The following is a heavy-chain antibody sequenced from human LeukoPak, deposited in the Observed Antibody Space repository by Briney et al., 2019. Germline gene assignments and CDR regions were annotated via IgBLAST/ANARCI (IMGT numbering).Heavy chain of an antibody. CDR2: ISRGGNSI. J-gene: IGHJ3*02. V-gene: IGHV3-11*04. Sequence: GESLRLSCAASGFTFSDYYMNWLRQAPGKGLEWVSSISRGGNSIYYAESVKGRFTISRDNAKNSLYLQMNSLRAEDTAVYYCARDMYYYDSRDAFDIWGQGTMVTVSS. CDR3: ARDMYYYDSRDAFDI. D-gene: IGHD3-22*01. CDR1: GFTFSDYY.